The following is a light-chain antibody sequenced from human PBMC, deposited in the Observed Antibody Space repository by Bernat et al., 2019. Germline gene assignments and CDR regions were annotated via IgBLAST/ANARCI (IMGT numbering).Light chain of an antibody. J-gene: IGLJ1*01. CDR1: SSDVGAYNY. Sequence: QSALTQPASVSGSPGQSITISCTGTSSDVGAYNYVSWFQQHPDKAPKLMLYDVTNRPSGVSYRFSGSKSGNTASQTISGLQAEDEADYYCVSYTTSSTFVFGTGTKVTVL. CDR3: VSYTTSSTFV. V-gene: IGLV2-14*03. CDR2: DVT.